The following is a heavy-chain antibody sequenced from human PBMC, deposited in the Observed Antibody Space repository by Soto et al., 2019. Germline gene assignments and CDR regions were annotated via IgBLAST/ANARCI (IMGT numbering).Heavy chain of an antibody. CDR3: ARVLEDYGDGGGAFDI. Sequence: QVQLQESGPGLVKPSETLSLTCTVSGGSISSYYWSWIRQPPGKGLEWIGYIYYSGSTNYNPSLKIRVTISVDTSKNQFSLKLSSVTAADTAVYYCARVLEDYGDGGGAFDIWGQVTMVTVSS. D-gene: IGHD4-17*01. CDR2: IYYSGST. CDR1: GGSISSYY. J-gene: IGHJ3*02. V-gene: IGHV4-59*01.